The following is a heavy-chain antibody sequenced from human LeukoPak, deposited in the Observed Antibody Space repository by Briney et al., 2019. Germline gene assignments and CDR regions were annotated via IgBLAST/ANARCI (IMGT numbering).Heavy chain of an antibody. CDR1: GFTFSGSW. D-gene: IGHD3-16*01. J-gene: IGHJ4*02. CDR2: IHTDGTT. CDR3: ARVRGGN. Sequence: GGSLRLSCTASGFTFSGSWMYWVRQAPGKGLVWISNIHTDGTTTYADSVKGRFTISRDNAKNTLYLQMNSLRVEDTAVYYCARVRGGNWGQGTLVTVS. V-gene: IGHV3-74*01.